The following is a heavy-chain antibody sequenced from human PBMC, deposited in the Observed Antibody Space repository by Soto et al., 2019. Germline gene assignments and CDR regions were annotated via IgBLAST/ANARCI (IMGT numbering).Heavy chain of an antibody. Sequence: EVQLVESGGGLVQPGGSLRLSCAASGFTFSDHYMDWVRQAPGKGLEWVGRTRNKANSYTTEYAASVKGRFTISRGDSQNSLYLQMNSLKTEDTAVYYCARDQGTTVVTLWYCDLWGRGTLVTVS. CDR2: TRNKANSYTT. J-gene: IGHJ2*01. V-gene: IGHV3-72*01. D-gene: IGHD4-17*01. CDR1: GFTFSDHY. CDR3: ARDQGTTVVTLWYCDL.